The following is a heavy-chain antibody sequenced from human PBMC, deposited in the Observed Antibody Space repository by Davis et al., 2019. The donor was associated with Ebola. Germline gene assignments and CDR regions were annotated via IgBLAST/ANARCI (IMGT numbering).Heavy chain of an antibody. V-gene: IGHV3-48*02. J-gene: IGHJ3*02. Sequence: PGGSLRLSCAASGFTFSSYSMNWVRQAPGKGLEWVSYISSSSSTIYYADSVKGRFTISRDNAKNSLYLQMNSLRDEDTAVYYCARDGRWRANEDAFDIWGQGTMVTVSS. CDR3: ARDGRWRANEDAFDI. D-gene: IGHD1-26*01. CDR2: ISSSSSTI. CDR1: GFTFSSYS.